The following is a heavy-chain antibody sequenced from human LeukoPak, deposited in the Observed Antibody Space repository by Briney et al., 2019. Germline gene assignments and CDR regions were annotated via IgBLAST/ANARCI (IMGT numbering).Heavy chain of an antibody. D-gene: IGHD3-16*01. CDR3: ARERESVCDY. CDR1: GFTFSNYN. CDR2: IWYDGSNK. V-gene: IGHV3-33*01. J-gene: IGHJ4*02. Sequence: PGRSLRLSCVSSGFTFSNYNMHWVRRAPGKGLEWVAAIWYDGSNKYYADSVKGRFTFSRDNSKNTLYLQMNSLRAEDTAIYYCARERESVCDYWGQGTLVTVSS.